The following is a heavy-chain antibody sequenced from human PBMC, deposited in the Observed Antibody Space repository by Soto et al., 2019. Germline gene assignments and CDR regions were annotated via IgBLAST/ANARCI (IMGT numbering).Heavy chain of an antibody. CDR3: AAREYRYYFDY. J-gene: IGHJ4*02. D-gene: IGHD6-6*01. CDR1: KFTFRNYA. Sequence: EGQLLDSGGGLAQPGGSLRLSCAASKFTFRNYAMTWVRQAPGQGLEWVSTISASGGSTYYADSVKGRFTISRDNSKNTLYLQMNSLRAEDTAVYYCAAREYRYYFDYWGQGTLVTVSS. CDR2: ISASGGST. V-gene: IGHV3-23*01.